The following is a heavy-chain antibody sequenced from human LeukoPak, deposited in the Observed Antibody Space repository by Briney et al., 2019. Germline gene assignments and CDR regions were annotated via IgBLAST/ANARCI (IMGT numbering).Heavy chain of an antibody. CDR1: GGSISSGDYY. CDR3: ARGTMIVVVDYFDY. V-gene: IGHV4-30-4*01. Sequence: PSETLSLTCTVSGGSISSGDYYWRWIRQPPGKVLEWIGYIYYSGSTYYNPSVKSRVTMSVDTSKNQFSLKLSSMTAADTAVYYCARGTMIVVVDYFDYWGQRTLVTVSS. CDR2: IYYSGST. J-gene: IGHJ4*02. D-gene: IGHD3-22*01.